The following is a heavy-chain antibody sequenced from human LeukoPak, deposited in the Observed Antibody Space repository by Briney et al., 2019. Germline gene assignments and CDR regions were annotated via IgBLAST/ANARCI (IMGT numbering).Heavy chain of an antibody. CDR1: GYTLTELS. Sequence: ASVKVSCKVSGYTLTELSMHWVRQAPGKGLEWMGGFDPEDGETIYAQKFQGRVTMTEDTSTDTAYMELSSLRSEDTAVYYCATDGKGLRFLEWLFSWGQGTLVTVSS. V-gene: IGHV1-24*01. CDR2: FDPEDGET. D-gene: IGHD3-3*01. J-gene: IGHJ5*02. CDR3: ATDGKGLRFLEWLFS.